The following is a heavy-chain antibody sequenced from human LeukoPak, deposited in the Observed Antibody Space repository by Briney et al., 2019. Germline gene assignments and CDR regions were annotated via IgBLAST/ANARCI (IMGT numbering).Heavy chain of an antibody. CDR2: ISYDGSNK. CDR3: ARDSGSRWFGPIDY. D-gene: IGHD6-13*01. J-gene: IGHJ4*02. Sequence: GGSLRLSCAASGFTFSSYAMHWVRQAPGKGLEWVAVISYDGSNKYYADSVKGRFTISRDNSKNTLYLQMNSLRAEDTAVYYCARDSGSRWFGPIDYWGQGVLVSVSS. CDR1: GFTFSSYA. V-gene: IGHV3-30-3*01.